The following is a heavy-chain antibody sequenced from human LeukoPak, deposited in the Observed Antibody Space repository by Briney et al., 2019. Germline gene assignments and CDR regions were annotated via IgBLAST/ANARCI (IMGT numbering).Heavy chain of an antibody. CDR1: GGSFSGYY. CDR2: IDHSGST. Sequence: SETLSLTCAVYGGSFSGYYWTWIRQPPGKGLEWIGEIDHSGSTNYNPSLKSRVTISIDTSKNQFSLILSSVTAADTAVYYCARGLSDVYWGQGTLVTVSS. V-gene: IGHV4-34*01. J-gene: IGHJ4*02. CDR3: ARGLSDVY.